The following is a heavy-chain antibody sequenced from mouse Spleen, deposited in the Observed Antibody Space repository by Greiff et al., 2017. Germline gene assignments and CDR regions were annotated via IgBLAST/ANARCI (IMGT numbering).Heavy chain of an antibody. Sequence: QVQLKESGPELVKPGASVKISCKASGYAFSSSWMNWVKQRPGKGLEWIGRIYPGDGDTNYNGKFKGKATLTADKSSSTAYMQLSSLTSEDSAVYFCAREEDGYDGDYYAMDYWGQGTSVTVSS. D-gene: IGHD2-2*01. CDR2: IYPGDGDT. CDR1: GYAFSSSW. V-gene: IGHV1-82*01. J-gene: IGHJ4*01. CDR3: AREEDGYDGDYYAMDY.